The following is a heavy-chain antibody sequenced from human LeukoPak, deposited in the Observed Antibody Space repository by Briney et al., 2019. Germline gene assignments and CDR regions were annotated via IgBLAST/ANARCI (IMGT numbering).Heavy chain of an antibody. CDR3: ARSSSMVTFDY. CDR2: ISYDGSNK. V-gene: IGHV3-30*04. CDR1: GFTFSNYA. Sequence: GGSLRLSCAASGFTFSNYAMHWVRQAPGKGLEWVAVISYDGSNKYYADSVKGRFTISRDNSKNTLYLQMNSLRAEDTAVYYCARSSSMVTFDYWGQGTLVTVPS. J-gene: IGHJ4*02. D-gene: IGHD5-18*01.